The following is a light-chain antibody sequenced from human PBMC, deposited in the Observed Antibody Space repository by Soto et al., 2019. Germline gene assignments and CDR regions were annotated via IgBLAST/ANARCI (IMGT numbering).Light chain of an antibody. CDR3: QQRRSWPRT. Sequence: EIVLTQPPGTLSLSPGERATLSCRASQSVSSSYLAWYQQKPGQAPRLLIYDASNRATGVPARFSGSGSGTDFTLTVNSLEPEDFAVYYCQQRRSWPRTFGQGTKVDI. CDR1: QSVSSSY. CDR2: DAS. V-gene: IGKV3-11*01. J-gene: IGKJ1*01.